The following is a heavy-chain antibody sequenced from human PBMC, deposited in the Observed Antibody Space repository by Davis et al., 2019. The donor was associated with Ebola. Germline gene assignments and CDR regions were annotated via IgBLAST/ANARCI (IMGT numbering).Heavy chain of an antibody. V-gene: IGHV3-23*01. D-gene: IGHD2-21*02. J-gene: IGHJ4*02. CDR3: ARDDWDVVVTAPGDY. CDR2: ISGSGGST. CDR1: GFTFSSYA. Sequence: GESLKISCAASGFTFSSYAMSWVRQAPGKGLEWVSAISGSGGSTYYADSVKGRFTISRDNAKNSLYLQMNSLRAEDTAVYYCARDDWDVVVTAPGDYWGQGTLVTVSS.